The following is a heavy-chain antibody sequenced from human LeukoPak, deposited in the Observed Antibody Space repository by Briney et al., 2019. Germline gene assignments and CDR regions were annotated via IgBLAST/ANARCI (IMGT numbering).Heavy chain of an antibody. CDR3: ARVDKGWLQFGAFDI. V-gene: IGHV3-53*01. CDR1: GFTVSSNY. Sequence: GGSLRLSCAASGFTVSSNYMSWVRQAPGKGLEWVSVIYSGGSTYYADSVKGRSTISRDNSKNTLYLQMNSLRAEDTAVYYCARVDKGWLQFGAFDIWGQGTMVTVSS. CDR2: IYSGGST. D-gene: IGHD5-24*01. J-gene: IGHJ3*02.